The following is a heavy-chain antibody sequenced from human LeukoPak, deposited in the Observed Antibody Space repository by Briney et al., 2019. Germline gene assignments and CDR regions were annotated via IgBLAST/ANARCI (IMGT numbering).Heavy chain of an antibody. CDR3: ARPRRYSYYFDY. CDR2: TYYSGST. D-gene: IGHD5-18*01. V-gene: IGHV4-39*01. CDR1: GGSISSSSYY. J-gene: IGHJ4*02. Sequence: KPSETLSLTCTVSGGSISSSSYYWGWIRQPPGKGLEWIGSTYYSGSTYYNPALKSRVTISVDTSKTQFSLKLSSVTAAGTAVYYCARPRRYSYYFDYWGQGTLVTVSS.